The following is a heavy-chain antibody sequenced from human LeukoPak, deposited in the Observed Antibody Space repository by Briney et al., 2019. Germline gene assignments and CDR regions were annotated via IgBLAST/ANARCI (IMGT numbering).Heavy chain of an antibody. J-gene: IGHJ5*02. CDR3: ASNRQQNWFDP. CDR1: GFTFSSYG. Sequence: GGSLRLSCAASGFTFSSYGMHWVRQAPGKGLEWVAVISYDGSNKYYADSVKGRFTISRDNSKNTLYLQMNSLRAEDTAVYYCASNRQQNWFDPWGQGTLVTVSS. V-gene: IGHV3-30*03. CDR2: ISYDGSNK. D-gene: IGHD1-14*01.